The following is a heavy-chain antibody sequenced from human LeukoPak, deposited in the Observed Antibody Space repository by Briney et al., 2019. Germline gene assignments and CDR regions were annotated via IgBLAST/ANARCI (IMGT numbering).Heavy chain of an antibody. CDR3: ARDGDPFDY. CDR1: GFSFSSYA. V-gene: IGHV3-23*01. Sequence: GGSLRLSCAASGFSFSSYAMSWVRQAPGKGLEWVAGITGSSGDTWYADSVKGRFTISRDNSKNTLYLQMNSLRAEDTAVYYCARDGDPFDYWGQGTLVTVSS. J-gene: IGHJ4*02. CDR2: ITGSSGDT. D-gene: IGHD7-27*01.